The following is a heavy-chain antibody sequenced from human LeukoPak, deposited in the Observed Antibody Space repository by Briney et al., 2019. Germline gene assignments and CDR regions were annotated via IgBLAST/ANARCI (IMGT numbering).Heavy chain of an antibody. J-gene: IGHJ6*03. Sequence: PSETLSLTCAVYGGSFSGYYWSWIRQPPGKGLEWIGEINHSRSTNYNPSLKSRVTISVDTSKNQFSLKLSSVTAADTAVYYCASRYCSSTSCRGSYYYYYYYMDVWGKGTTVTVSS. CDR1: GGSFSGYY. CDR3: ASRYCSSTSCRGSYYYYYYYMDV. CDR2: INHSRST. V-gene: IGHV4-34*01. D-gene: IGHD2-2*01.